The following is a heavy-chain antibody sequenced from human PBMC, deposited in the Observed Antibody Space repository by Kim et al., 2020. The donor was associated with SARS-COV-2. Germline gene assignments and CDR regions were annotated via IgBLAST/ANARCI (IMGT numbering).Heavy chain of an antibody. CDR2: GTP. V-gene: IGHV7-4-1*02. Sequence: GTPTYATGFPGRFVFSLDTSVNTAYLQISSLKTEDTAVYYCARASGPFDYWGQGTLITVSS. CDR3: ARASGPFDY. J-gene: IGHJ4*02. D-gene: IGHD1-26*01.